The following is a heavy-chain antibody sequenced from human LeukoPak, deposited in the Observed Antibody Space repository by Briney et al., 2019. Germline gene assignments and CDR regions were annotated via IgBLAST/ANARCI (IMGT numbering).Heavy chain of an antibody. CDR2: IYYSGST. J-gene: IGHJ5*02. CDR3: ARGGATSSVLSWFDP. CDR1: GGSIISYY. Sequence: SETLSLTCTVSGGSIISYYWSWIRQPPGKGLEWIGYIYYSGSTNYNPSLKSRVTISVDMSKNQFSLKLSSVTAADTAVYYCARGGATSSVLSWFDPWGQGTLVTVSS. V-gene: IGHV4-59*01. D-gene: IGHD4/OR15-4a*01.